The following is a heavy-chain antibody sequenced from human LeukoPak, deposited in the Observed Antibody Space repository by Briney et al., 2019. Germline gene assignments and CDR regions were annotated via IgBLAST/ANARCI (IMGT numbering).Heavy chain of an antibody. Sequence: ASVKVSCKVSGYTLTELSMFWVRQAPGKGLEWMGSFDPEDGKTVYAQKFQGRVTMPEDTSTDTAYMELSSLRSEDTAVYYCATGYLVTAGLMDVWGQGTTVTVSS. D-gene: IGHD6-13*01. V-gene: IGHV1-24*01. CDR2: FDPEDGKT. CDR3: ATGYLVTAGLMDV. J-gene: IGHJ6*02. CDR1: GYTLTELS.